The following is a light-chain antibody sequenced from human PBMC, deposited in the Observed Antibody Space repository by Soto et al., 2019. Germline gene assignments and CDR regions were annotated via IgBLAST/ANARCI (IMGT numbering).Light chain of an antibody. CDR1: QGISSY. CDR2: TAS. CDR3: QQLDNYPRT. Sequence: IPVTQSQSFLSASVADRVTITCRASQGISSYLAWYQLKPGKAPKLLISTASTLQSGVPSRFSGSGSGTEFTLTISSLQPEDFATYYCQQLDNYPRTFGQGTKVDI. J-gene: IGKJ1*01. V-gene: IGKV1-9*01.